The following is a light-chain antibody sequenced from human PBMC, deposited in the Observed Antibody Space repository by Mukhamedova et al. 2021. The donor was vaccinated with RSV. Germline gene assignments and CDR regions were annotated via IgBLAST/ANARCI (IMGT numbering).Light chain of an antibody. Sequence: KLMIYEVSNRPSGVSNRFSGSKSGNTASLTISGLQAEDEADYYCSSYTSSSTRVFGTGTKVTVL. J-gene: IGLJ1*01. CDR3: SSYTSSSTRV. CDR2: EVS. V-gene: IGLV2-14*01.